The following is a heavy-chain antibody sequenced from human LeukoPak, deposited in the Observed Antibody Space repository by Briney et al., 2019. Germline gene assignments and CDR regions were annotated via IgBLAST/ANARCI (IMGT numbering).Heavy chain of an antibody. D-gene: IGHD2-2*01. Sequence: GGSLRLSCAASGFTFSNAWMSWVRQAPGKGLEWVGRIKSKTDGGTTDYAAPVKGRFTISRDDSKNTLYLQMNSLKTEDTAVYYCAKSGRASCTTSCYYFDYWGQGTLVTVSS. CDR2: IKSKTDGGTT. V-gene: IGHV3-15*01. CDR1: GFTFSNAW. CDR3: AKSGRASCTTSCYYFDY. J-gene: IGHJ4*02.